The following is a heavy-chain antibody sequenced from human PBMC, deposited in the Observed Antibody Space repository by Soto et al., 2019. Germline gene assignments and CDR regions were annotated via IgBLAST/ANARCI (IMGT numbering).Heavy chain of an antibody. CDR2: IYDNGIT. CDR3: TRDRGFGMDV. V-gene: IGHV4-31*03. CDR1: GGSISGGRYY. Sequence: QVPLQESGPGLVKPSQTLSLTCNVSGGSISGGRYYWNWIRQHPGKGLEWIGNIYDNGITYYNPSRKSRVIISEDTSKNQFSLRLSSVTAADTAVYYCTRDRGFGMDVWGQGTTVTVSS. J-gene: IGHJ6*02.